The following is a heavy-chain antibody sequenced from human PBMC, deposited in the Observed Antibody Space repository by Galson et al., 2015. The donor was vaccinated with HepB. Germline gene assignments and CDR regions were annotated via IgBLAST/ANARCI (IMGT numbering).Heavy chain of an antibody. CDR2: INAGNGNT. CDR3: ARDQGYCSSTSCSGFDP. D-gene: IGHD2-2*01. V-gene: IGHV1-3*01. CDR1: GYTFTSYA. J-gene: IGHJ5*02. Sequence: SVKVSCKASGYTFTSYAMHWVRQAPGQRLEWMGWINAGNGNTKYSQKFQGRVTITRDTSASTAYMELSSLRSEDTAVYYCARDQGYCSSTSCSGFDPWGQGTLVTVSS.